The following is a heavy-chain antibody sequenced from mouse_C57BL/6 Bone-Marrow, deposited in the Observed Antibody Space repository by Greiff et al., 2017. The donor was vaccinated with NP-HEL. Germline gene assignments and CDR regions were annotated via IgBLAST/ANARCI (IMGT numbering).Heavy chain of an antibody. Sequence: EVPLQQSGAELVRPGASVKLSCTASGFNIKDDYMHWVTPRPEQGLEWIGWIAPENGDTEYASQFPGKATITADTSSNTAYLQLSSLTSEDTAVYYCTTQTAQATRAMDYWGQGASVTGSS. CDR3: TTQTAQATRAMDY. J-gene: IGHJ4*01. CDR2: IAPENGDT. D-gene: IGHD3-2*02. CDR1: GFNIKDDY. V-gene: IGHV14-4*01.